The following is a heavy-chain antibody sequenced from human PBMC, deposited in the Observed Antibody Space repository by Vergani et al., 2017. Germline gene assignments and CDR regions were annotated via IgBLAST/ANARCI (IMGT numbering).Heavy chain of an antibody. CDR2: IYYSGST. J-gene: IGHJ6*03. V-gene: IGHV4-39*07. Sequence: QLQLQESGPGLVKPSETLSLTCTVSGGSISSSSYYWGWIRQPPGKGLEWIGSIYYSGSTYYNPSLKSRVTISVDTSKNQFSLKLSSVTAADTAVYYCARVGGDYTLYYYYYYMDVWGKGP. CDR1: GGSISSSSYY. D-gene: IGHD4-17*01. CDR3: ARVGGDYTLYYYYYYMDV.